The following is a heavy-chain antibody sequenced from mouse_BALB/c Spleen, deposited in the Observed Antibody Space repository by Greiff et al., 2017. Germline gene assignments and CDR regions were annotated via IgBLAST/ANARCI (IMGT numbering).Heavy chain of an antibody. V-gene: IGHV2-5-1*01. Sequence: QVQLKESGPSLVQPSQSLSITCTVSGFSLTSYGVHWVRQSPGKGLEWLGVIWRGGSTDYNAAFMSRLSITEDNSKSQVFFKMNSLQADDTAIYYCAKGDDGYPNWYFDVWGAGTTVTVSS. CDR3: AKGDDGYPNWYFDV. CDR1: GFSLTSYG. D-gene: IGHD2-3*01. J-gene: IGHJ1*01. CDR2: IWRGGST.